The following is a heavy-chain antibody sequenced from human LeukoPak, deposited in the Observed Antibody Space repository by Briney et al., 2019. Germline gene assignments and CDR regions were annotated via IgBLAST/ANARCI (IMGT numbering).Heavy chain of an antibody. J-gene: IGHJ5*02. D-gene: IGHD2/OR15-2a*01. CDR3: ARHDCDSSRCSVNWFDP. CDR2: IYDSGNT. CDR1: GVSMSSSPYY. V-gene: IGHV4-39*01. Sequence: PSETLSLTCTVSGVSMSSSPYYWGWIRQPPGKGLEWIGTIYDSGNTNYNPSLRSRLTISVDTSRNQFSLKLSSVTAADTAAYYCARHDCDSSRCSVNWFDPWGQGTLVTVSS.